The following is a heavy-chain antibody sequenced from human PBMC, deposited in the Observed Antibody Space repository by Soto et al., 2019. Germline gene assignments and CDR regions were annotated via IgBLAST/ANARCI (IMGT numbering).Heavy chain of an antibody. J-gene: IGHJ4*02. D-gene: IGHD6-13*01. CDR1: GYTFTSYG. Sequence: ASVKVSCKASGYTFTSYGISWVRQAPGQGLEWMGWISAYNGNTNYAQKLQGRVTITTDTSTSTAYMELSSLRAEDTAVYYCARVHSSSYHYFDYWGQGTLVTVSS. CDR3: ARVHSSSYHYFDY. V-gene: IGHV1-18*01. CDR2: ISAYNGNT.